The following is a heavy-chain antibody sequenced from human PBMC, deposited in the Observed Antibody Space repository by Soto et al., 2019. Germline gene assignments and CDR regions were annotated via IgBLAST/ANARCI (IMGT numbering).Heavy chain of an antibody. D-gene: IGHD3-9*01. J-gene: IGHJ6*03. Sequence: PGGSLRLSCAASGFTFSSYYMTWVRQAPGQRLEWMGWINAGNGNTKYSQKFQGRVTITRDTSASTAYMELSSLRSEDTAVYYCAITPVLRYFDWFIYYMDVWGKGTTVTVSS. V-gene: IGHV1-3*01. CDR1: GFTFSSYY. CDR2: INAGNGNT. CDR3: AITPVLRYFDWFIYYMDV.